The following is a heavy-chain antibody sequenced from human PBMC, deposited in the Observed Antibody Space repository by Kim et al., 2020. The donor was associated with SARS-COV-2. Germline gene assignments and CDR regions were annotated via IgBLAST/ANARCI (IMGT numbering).Heavy chain of an antibody. V-gene: IGHV1-3*01. J-gene: IGHJ4*02. Sequence: YSHKFQDRVSITGDKSASTAYMALGSLRSEDTAVYYCARSPDIVATISLDYWGQGTLVTVSS. D-gene: IGHD5-12*01. CDR3: ARSPDIVATISLDY.